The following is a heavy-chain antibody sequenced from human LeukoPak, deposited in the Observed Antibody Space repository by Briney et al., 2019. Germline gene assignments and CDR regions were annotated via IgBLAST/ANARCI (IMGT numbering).Heavy chain of an antibody. CDR3: ASHKTYSSSLLDY. Sequence: SETLSLTCTVSGASITGGSYYWTWIRQPAGKGLEWIGRIYTSGSTNYNPSLKSRVTISVDTSKNQFSLKLSSVTAADTAVYYCASHKTYSSSLLDYWGQGTLVTVSS. J-gene: IGHJ4*02. D-gene: IGHD6-13*01. CDR1: GASITGGSYY. V-gene: IGHV4-61*02. CDR2: IYTSGST.